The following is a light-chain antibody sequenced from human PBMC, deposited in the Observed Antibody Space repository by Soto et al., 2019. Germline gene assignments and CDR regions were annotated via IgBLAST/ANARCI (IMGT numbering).Light chain of an antibody. Sequence: EIVLTQSPATLSLSPGERATLSCRASQSVSSYLAWYQQKPGQAPRLLIYDASNRATGIPDRFSGGGSGTDFTLTISSLEPEDFAMYYCQQSASSVTFGQGTRLEIK. J-gene: IGKJ5*01. CDR2: DAS. CDR1: QSVSSY. CDR3: QQSASSVT. V-gene: IGKV3-11*01.